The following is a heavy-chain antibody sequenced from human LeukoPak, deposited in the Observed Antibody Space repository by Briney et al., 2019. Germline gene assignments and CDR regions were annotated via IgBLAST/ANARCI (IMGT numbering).Heavy chain of an antibody. J-gene: IGHJ6*03. CDR3: ARDTGRGGWYSGSYYYYYMDV. CDR2: INPNSGGT. V-gene: IGHV1-2*02. D-gene: IGHD6-19*01. CDR1: GYTFTGYY. Sequence: GASVKVSCKASGYTFTGYYMHWVRQAPGQGLEWMGWINPNSGGTNYAQKFQGRVTMTRDTSISTAYMELRSLRSDDTAVYYCARDTGRGGWYSGSYYYYYMDVWGKGTTVTVSS.